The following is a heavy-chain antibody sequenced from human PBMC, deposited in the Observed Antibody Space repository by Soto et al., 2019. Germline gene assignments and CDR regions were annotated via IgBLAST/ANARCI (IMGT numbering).Heavy chain of an antibody. CDR2: IYYSGST. J-gene: IGHJ4*02. Sequence: TSETLSLTCTVSGGSISSGDYYWSWIRRPPGKGLEWIGYIYYSGSTYYNPSLKSRVTISVDTSKNQFSLKLSSVTAADTAVYYCARAGLEYSGYDSSYFDYRGQGTLVHRLL. D-gene: IGHD5-12*01. CDR3: ARAGLEYSGYDSSYFDY. V-gene: IGHV4-30-4*01. CDR1: GGSISSGDYY.